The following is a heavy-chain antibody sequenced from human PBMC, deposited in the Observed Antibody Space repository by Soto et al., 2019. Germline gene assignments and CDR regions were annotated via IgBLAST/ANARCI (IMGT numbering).Heavy chain of an antibody. J-gene: IGHJ2*01. D-gene: IGHD4-17*01. V-gene: IGHV3-23*01. CDR3: AKCPTDPYGDYLYWYFDL. Sequence: GGSLRLSCAASGFTFSSYAMSWVRQAPGKGLEWVSAISGSGGSTYYADSVKGRFTISRDNSKNTLYLQMNSLRAEDTAVYYCAKCPTDPYGDYLYWYFDLWCRGTLVTVSS. CDR1: GFTFSSYA. CDR2: ISGSGGST.